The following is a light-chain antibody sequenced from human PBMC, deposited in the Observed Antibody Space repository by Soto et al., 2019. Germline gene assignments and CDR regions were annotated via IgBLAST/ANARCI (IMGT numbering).Light chain of an antibody. CDR2: EVS. Sequence: QSALTQPPSASGSPGQSVTISCTGTSSDVGAYNYLSWYQQHPGKAPKLMIYEVSKRPSGVPARFSGSKSGNTASLTVSGLQAEDEADYYCSSYAGSNNYVFGTGTKLTV. J-gene: IGLJ1*01. V-gene: IGLV2-8*01. CDR1: SSDVGAYNY. CDR3: SSYAGSNNYV.